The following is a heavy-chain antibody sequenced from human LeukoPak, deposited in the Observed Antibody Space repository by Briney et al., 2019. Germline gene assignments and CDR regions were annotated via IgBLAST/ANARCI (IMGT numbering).Heavy chain of an antibody. CDR1: GGSISSYY. D-gene: IGHD4-11*01. CDR2: IYYSGST. J-gene: IGHJ4*02. CDR3: ARASGLDSDYDY. Sequence: SETLSLTCTVSGGSISSYYWSWIRQPPGKGLEWIGYIYYSGSTNYNPSLKSRVTISVDTSKNQFSLKLSSVTTADTAVYYCARASGLDSDYDYWGQGTLVTVSS. V-gene: IGHV4-59*12.